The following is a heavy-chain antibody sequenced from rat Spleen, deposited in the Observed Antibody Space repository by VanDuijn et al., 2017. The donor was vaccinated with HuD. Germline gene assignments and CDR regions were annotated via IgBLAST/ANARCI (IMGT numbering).Heavy chain of an antibody. J-gene: IGHJ2*01. CDR2: IWSGGGT. CDR1: GFSLTSNS. Sequence: QVQLKESGPGLVQPSQTLSLTCTVSGFSLTSNSVSWVRPPPGKGLEWMGAIWSGGGTDYNSALKSRLSISRDTSKSQVFLEMNSLQTEDTAIYFCTRDTMGMDWGQGVMVTVSS. CDR3: TRDTMGMD. D-gene: IGHD1-7*01. V-gene: IGHV2-15*01.